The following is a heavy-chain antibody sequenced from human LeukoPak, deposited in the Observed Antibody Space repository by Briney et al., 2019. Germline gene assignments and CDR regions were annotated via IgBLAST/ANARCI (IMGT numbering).Heavy chain of an antibody. J-gene: IGHJ4*02. D-gene: IGHD5-24*01. CDR2: INHSGST. CDR3: ARGWRWLQLHFFDY. V-gene: IGHV4-34*01. CDR1: GGSFSGYY. Sequence: SETLSLTCAVYGGSFSGYYWSWIRQPPGKGLEWIGEINHSGSTNYNPSLKSRVTISVDTSKNQFSLKLSSVTAADTAVYYCARGWRWLQLHFFDYWGQGTLVTVSS.